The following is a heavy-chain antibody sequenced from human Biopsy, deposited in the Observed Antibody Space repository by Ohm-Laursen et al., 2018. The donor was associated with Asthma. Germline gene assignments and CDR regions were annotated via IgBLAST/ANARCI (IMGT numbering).Heavy chain of an antibody. CDR3: ARCQVGYSSGWSLLLKKIYYSGMDV. Sequence: SVTVSCKAPGGTFSNFAISWVRQAPGHGLEWLGGHMTVFGTTNYAPKFQGRVTITADESTSTAYMEVTSLRCEGLAIYYCARCQVGYSSGWSLLLKKIYYSGMDVWGQGTAVTVSS. V-gene: IGHV1-69*13. CDR1: GGTFSNFA. J-gene: IGHJ6*02. D-gene: IGHD6-19*01. CDR2: HMTVFGTT.